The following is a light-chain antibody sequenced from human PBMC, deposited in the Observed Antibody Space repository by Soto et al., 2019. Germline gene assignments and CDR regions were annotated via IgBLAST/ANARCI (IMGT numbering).Light chain of an antibody. V-gene: IGKV3-15*01. CDR1: QSVSSN. CDR3: QQYNNWPRRLT. J-gene: IGKJ4*01. CDR2: GAS. Sequence: EIVMTKSPATLSVSPGERATLSCRATQSVSSNLAWYQQKPGQAPRLLIYGASNRATGIPARFSGSGSGTEFTLTISRLQSEDFAVYYCQQYNNWPRRLTVGGGGKAENK.